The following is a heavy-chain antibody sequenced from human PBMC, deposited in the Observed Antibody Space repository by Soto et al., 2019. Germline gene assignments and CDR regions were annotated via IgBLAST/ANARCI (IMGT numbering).Heavy chain of an antibody. D-gene: IGHD3-3*01. J-gene: IGHJ4*02. CDR3: AIHLPPIFGDILDY. Sequence: KPSENLSLTCTVSGGSISSSSYYWGWIRQPPGKGLEWIGSIYYSGSTYYNPSLKSRVTISVDTSKNQFSLKLSSVTAADTAVYYCAIHLPPIFGDILDYWGQGTRVTVSS. CDR2: IYYSGST. V-gene: IGHV4-39*01. CDR1: GGSISSSSYY.